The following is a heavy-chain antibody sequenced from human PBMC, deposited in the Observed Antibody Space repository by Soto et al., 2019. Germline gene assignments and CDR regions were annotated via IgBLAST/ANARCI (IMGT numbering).Heavy chain of an antibody. D-gene: IGHD2-15*01. V-gene: IGHV3-15*01. Sequence: GGSLRLSCAASGFTFSNAWMSWVRQAPGKGLEWVGRIKSKTDGGTTDYAAPVKGRFTISRDDSKNTLYLQMNSLKTEDTAVYYCTTAGHCSGGSCHEGEYYYGMDVWGQGTTVTVSS. CDR1: GFTFSNAW. CDR2: IKSKTDGGTT. CDR3: TTAGHCSGGSCHEGEYYYGMDV. J-gene: IGHJ6*02.